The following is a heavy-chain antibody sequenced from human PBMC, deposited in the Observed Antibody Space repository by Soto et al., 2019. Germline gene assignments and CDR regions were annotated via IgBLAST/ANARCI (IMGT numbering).Heavy chain of an antibody. CDR3: ARVPHCNSTRCYSYFDL. CDR2: VNSDGSST. D-gene: IGHD2-2*01. J-gene: IGHJ2*01. V-gene: IGHV3-74*01. Sequence: EVQLVESGGGLVQPGGSLRLSCTASGFTSSNYWIHWVRQAPGKGLVWVSRVNSDGSSTLYADPVKGRFTVSRDNGQNTLYLQMNSLRAEDTAVYYCARVPHCNSTRCYSYFDLWGRGTLVTVSS. CDR1: GFTSSNYW.